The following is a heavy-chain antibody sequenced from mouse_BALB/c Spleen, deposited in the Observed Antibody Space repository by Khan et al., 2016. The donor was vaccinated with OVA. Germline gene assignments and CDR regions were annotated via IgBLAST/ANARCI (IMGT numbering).Heavy chain of an antibody. CDR3: ARLFDGYSSHWYIDG. CDR1: GFSLTSYG. V-gene: IGHV2-6*02. Sequence: QVQLKESGPGLVAPSQSLSITCTVSGFSLTSYGVHWVRQPPGKGLEWLVVIWSDGSTNYNSVLKSRLSISKDNSTSQVFLKMNSLQTDDKAIDYCARLFDGYSSHWYIDGWGEGTTGTVSS. J-gene: IGHJ1*01. CDR2: IWSDGST. D-gene: IGHD2-3*01.